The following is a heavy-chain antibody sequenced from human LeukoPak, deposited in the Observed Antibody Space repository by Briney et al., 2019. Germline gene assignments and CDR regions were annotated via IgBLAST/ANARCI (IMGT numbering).Heavy chain of an antibody. CDR3: ARDGGSGTLCTWFDY. D-gene: IGHD3-10*01. CDR2: IWSDGSKK. J-gene: IGHJ4*02. Sequence: GGSLRLSCAASGFTFSRYAMHWVRQAPGKGLERVGIIWSDGSKKYYADSVKGRFTISRDNSKNTLYLEMNGLRAEDTAVYYCARDGGSGTLCTWFDYWGQGALVTVSS. CDR1: GFTFSRYA. V-gene: IGHV3-33*01.